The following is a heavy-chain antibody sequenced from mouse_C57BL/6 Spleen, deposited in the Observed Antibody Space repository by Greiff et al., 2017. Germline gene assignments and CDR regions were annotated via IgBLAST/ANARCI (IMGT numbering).Heavy chain of an antibody. J-gene: IGHJ1*03. CDR1: GYTFTSYW. Sequence: QVQLQQPGAELVMPGASVKLSCKASGYTFTSYWMHWVKQRPGQGLEWIGEIDPSDSYTNYNQKFKGKSTLTVDKSSTTAYMQLSSLTSEDSAVYYCARNGDVGYFDVWGTGTTVTVSS. V-gene: IGHV1-69*01. CDR2: IDPSDSYT. D-gene: IGHD4-1*01. CDR3: ARNGDVGYFDV.